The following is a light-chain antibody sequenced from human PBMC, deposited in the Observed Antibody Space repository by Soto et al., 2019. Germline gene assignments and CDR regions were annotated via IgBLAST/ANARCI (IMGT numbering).Light chain of an antibody. J-gene: IGLJ1*01. Sequence: QSALTQPRSVSGSPGQSVTISCTGTSSDVGGYNYVSWYQQHPGTAPKLMIYDVSMRPSGVPDRFSGSKSGNTASLTISGLQAEDEADYYCCSYAGSYTLYVFATGTKVTVL. CDR2: DVS. V-gene: IGLV2-11*01. CDR1: SSDVGGYNY. CDR3: CSYAGSYTLYV.